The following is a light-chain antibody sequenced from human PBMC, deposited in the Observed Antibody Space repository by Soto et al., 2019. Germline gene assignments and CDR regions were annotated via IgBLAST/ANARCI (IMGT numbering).Light chain of an antibody. CDR2: DAS. J-gene: IGKJ1*01. CDR1: QSVSSSS. V-gene: IGKV3-20*01. CDR3: QQYGGSPRT. Sequence: EFVLTQSPGTLSLSPGERATLSCRASQSVSSSSLAWYQQKRGQAPRLLIHDASSRATGIPDRFSGSGSGTDFTLTISRLEPEDFAVYYCQQYGGSPRTFGQGTKVDIK.